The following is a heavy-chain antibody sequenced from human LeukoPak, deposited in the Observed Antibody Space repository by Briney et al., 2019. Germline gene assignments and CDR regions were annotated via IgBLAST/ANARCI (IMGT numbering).Heavy chain of an antibody. Sequence: PSQTLSLTCAVSGGSISSGGYSWSWIRQPPGKGLEWIGEINHSGSTNYNPSLKSRVTISVDTSKNQFSLKLSSVTAADTAVYYCARGGSGFGLQRPLDYWGQGTLVTVSS. V-gene: IGHV4-30-2*01. J-gene: IGHJ4*02. CDR2: INHSGST. CDR3: ARGGSGFGLQRPLDY. CDR1: GGSISSGGYS. D-gene: IGHD3-10*01.